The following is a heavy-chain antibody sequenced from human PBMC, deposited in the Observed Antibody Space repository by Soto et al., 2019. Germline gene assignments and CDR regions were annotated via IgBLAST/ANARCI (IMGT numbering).Heavy chain of an antibody. CDR3: TRDPTWELWFGELVPMDV. D-gene: IGHD3-10*01. J-gene: IGHJ6*03. Sequence: GGSLRLSCTASGFTFGDYAMSWFRQAPGKGLEWVGFIRSKAYGGTTEYAASVKGRFTISRDDSKSIAYLQMNSLKTEDTAVYYCTRDPTWELWFGELVPMDVWGKGTTVTVSS. CDR1: GFTFGDYA. V-gene: IGHV3-49*03. CDR2: IRSKAYGGTT.